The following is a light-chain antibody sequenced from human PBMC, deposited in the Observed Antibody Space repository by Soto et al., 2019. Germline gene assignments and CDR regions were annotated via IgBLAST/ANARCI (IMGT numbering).Light chain of an antibody. J-gene: IGKJ1*01. CDR3: QQYDSFSRT. Sequence: DIQMTQSPSTLSASVGDRVTITCRASQNINTWLAWYQQKPGKAPKLLIYKASSLQSGVPSRFSGSGSGTEFTLTISSLQPDDLGTYYCQQYDSFSRTFGQGTKVEIK. CDR1: QNINTW. V-gene: IGKV1-5*03. CDR2: KAS.